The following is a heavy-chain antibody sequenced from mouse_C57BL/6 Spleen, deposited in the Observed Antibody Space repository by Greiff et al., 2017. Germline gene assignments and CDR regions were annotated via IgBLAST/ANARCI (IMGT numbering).Heavy chain of an antibody. CDR1: GFTFSDYG. V-gene: IGHV5-17*01. J-gene: IGHJ4*01. CDR2: ISSGSSTI. CDR3: ARPGNYGSSYGAMDY. D-gene: IGHD1-1*01. Sequence: EVQRVESGGGLVKPGGSLKLSCAASGFTFSDYGMHWVRQAPEKGLEWVAYISSGSSTIYYADTVKGRFTISRDNAKNTLFLQMTSLRSEATAMYYCARPGNYGSSYGAMDYWGQGTSLTVSS.